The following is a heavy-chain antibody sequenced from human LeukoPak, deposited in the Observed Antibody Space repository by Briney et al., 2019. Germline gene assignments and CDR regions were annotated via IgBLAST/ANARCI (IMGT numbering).Heavy chain of an antibody. CDR3: AVNIAAAGDNWFDP. Sequence: ASVKVSCKASGYTFTSYGISWVRQAHRQGLEWMGWISAYNGNTNYAQKLQGRVTMTTDTSTSTAYMELRSLRSDDTAVYYCAVNIAAAGDNWFDPWGQGTLVTVSS. V-gene: IGHV1-18*04. J-gene: IGHJ5*02. D-gene: IGHD6-13*01. CDR1: GYTFTSYG. CDR2: ISAYNGNT.